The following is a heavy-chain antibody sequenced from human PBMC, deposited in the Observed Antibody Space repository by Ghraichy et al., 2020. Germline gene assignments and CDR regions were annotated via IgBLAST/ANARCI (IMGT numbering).Heavy chain of an antibody. D-gene: IGHD1-14*01. CDR3: ARVNQRYFDL. Sequence: GGSLRLSCAASGFTFSSYWMSWVRQAPGKGLEWVAHIRQDGGQTYFLDSVKGRFTISRDNAKNSVDLQMNTLRGEDTAVYYCARVNQRYFDLWGRGTLVTVSS. V-gene: IGHV3-7*01. CDR1: GFTFSSYW. J-gene: IGHJ2*01. CDR2: IRQDGGQT.